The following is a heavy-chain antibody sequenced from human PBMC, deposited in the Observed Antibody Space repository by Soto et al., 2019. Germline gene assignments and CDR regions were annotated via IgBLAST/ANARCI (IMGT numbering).Heavy chain of an antibody. V-gene: IGHV4-34*01. J-gene: IGHJ4*02. CDR3: ARLIPGQDYYDSSGYYSVDYFDY. Sequence: QVQLQQWGAGLLKPSETLSLTCAVYGGSFSGYYWSWIRQPPGKGLEWIGEINHSGSTNYNPSLNSRVTISVDTSKNQFSLKLSSVTAADTAVYYCARLIPGQDYYDSSGYYSVDYFDYWGQGTLVTVSS. CDR2: INHSGST. D-gene: IGHD3-22*01. CDR1: GGSFSGYY.